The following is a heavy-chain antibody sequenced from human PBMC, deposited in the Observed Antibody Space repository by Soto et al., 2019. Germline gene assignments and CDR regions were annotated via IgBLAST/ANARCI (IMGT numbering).Heavy chain of an antibody. CDR2: SIPIFGTA. CDR3: ARNGVAYYYGSGRYGWFAP. V-gene: IGHV1-69*01. D-gene: IGHD3-10*01. J-gene: IGHJ5*02. CDR1: GGTFSSYA. Sequence: QVQLVQSGAEVKKPGSSVKVSCKASGGTFSSYAISLVRQAPGQGLEWMGGSIPIFGTAKYEQKIQVRVKINADESTRTDYMELSSLRSEDTAVYYCARNGVAYYYGSGRYGWFAPWGQGALVTVSS.